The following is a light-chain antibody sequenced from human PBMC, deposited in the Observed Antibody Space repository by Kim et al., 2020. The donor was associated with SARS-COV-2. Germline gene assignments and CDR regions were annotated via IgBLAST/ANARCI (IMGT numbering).Light chain of an antibody. V-gene: IGKV3-11*01. J-gene: IGKJ4*01. Sequence: LAPGERTPLSCRASQGVSSYLAWYQQNPGQAPRLLIYDASNRATGIPARFSGSGSGTDFTLTIGSLEPEDFAVYYCQQRGNWPLTFGGGTKVDIK. CDR1: QGVSSY. CDR3: QQRGNWPLT. CDR2: DAS.